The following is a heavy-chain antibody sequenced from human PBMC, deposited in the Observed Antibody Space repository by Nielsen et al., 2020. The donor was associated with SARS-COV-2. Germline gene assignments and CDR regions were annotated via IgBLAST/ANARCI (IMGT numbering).Heavy chain of an antibody. CDR3: ARGLGEVADY. D-gene: IGHD3-10*01. J-gene: IGHJ4*02. Sequence: GESLKISCAASGFTFDDYGMSWVRQAPGKGLEWVSYITSSGSTIYYADSVKGRFSISRDNAKNSLFLQMNSLRAEDTAVYYCARGLGEVADYWGQGALVTVSS. CDR1: GFTFDDYG. CDR2: ITSSGSTI. V-gene: IGHV3-48*03.